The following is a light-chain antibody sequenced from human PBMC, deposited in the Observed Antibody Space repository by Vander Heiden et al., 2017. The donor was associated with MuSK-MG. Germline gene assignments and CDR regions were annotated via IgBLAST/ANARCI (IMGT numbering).Light chain of an antibody. CDR3: QVYDINDHQVL. Sequence: SSVLTQPPSVSVAPGQTANISCGGDNIRSQSVQWYQQKAGQAPVLVIYYGGDRPSGIPERFSGSNSGNTATLTISRVEAGEEADYYCQVYDINDHQVLFGGGTKLTVL. CDR2: YGG. CDR1: NIRSQS. V-gene: IGLV3-21*04. J-gene: IGLJ2*01.